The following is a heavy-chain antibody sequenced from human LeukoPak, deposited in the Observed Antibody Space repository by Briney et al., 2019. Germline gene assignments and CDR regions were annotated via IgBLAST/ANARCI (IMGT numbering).Heavy chain of an antibody. Sequence: ASVKVSCKASGYTFTGYYMHWVRQAPGQGLEWMGWINPNSGGTNYAQKFQGRVTMTRDTSISTAYMELSRLRSDDTAVYYCARVKVVTPECDYWGQGTLVTVSS. CDR3: ARVKVVTPECDY. V-gene: IGHV1-2*02. CDR2: INPNSGGT. D-gene: IGHD4-23*01. CDR1: GYTFTGYY. J-gene: IGHJ4*02.